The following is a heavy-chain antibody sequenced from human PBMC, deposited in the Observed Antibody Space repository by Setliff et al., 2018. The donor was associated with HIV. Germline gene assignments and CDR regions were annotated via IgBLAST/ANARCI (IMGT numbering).Heavy chain of an antibody. CDR3: ARRAGHTNYFYYMDI. Sequence: ASVKVSCKSSGGTFSSYAISWVRQAPGQGLEWMGGIIPILGSANYAQKFQGRVTITADKSTSTAYMELSSLRSEDTAVYYCARRAGHTNYFYYMDIWGKGTTVTVSS. CDR1: GGTFSSYA. J-gene: IGHJ6*03. V-gene: IGHV1-69*10. D-gene: IGHD6-19*01. CDR2: IIPILGSA.